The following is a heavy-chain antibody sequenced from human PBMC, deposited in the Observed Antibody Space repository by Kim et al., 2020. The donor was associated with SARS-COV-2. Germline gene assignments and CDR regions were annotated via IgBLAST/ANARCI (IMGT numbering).Heavy chain of an antibody. J-gene: IGHJ4*02. CDR3: ATDPFWSHYTC. V-gene: IGHV3-48*02. D-gene: IGHD3-10*01. Sequence: IEYADSVKGRFTISRDNAKSSLHLQMNNLRDEDTAVYYCATDPFWSHYTCWGQGTLVTVSS. CDR2: I.